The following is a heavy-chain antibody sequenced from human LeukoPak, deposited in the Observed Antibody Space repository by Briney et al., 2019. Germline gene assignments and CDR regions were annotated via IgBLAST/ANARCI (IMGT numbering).Heavy chain of an antibody. CDR2: IYYSGST. D-gene: IGHD2-2*01. CDR3: ARAQGYCSSTSCYAIRRFDY. CDR1: GGSISSYY. Sequence: SETLSLTCSVYGGSISSYYWSWIRQPPGKGLEWIGYIYYSGSTNYNPSLKSRVTISVDTSKNQFSLKLSSVTAADTAVYYCARAQGYCSSTSCYAIRRFDYWGQGTLVTVSS. J-gene: IGHJ4*02. V-gene: IGHV4-59*01.